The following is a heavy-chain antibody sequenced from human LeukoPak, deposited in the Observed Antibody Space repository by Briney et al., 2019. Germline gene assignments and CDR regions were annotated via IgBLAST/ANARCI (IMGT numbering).Heavy chain of an antibody. CDR1: GYTFTGYY. Sequence: ASVKVSCKASGYTFTGYYMHWVRQAPGQGLEWMGWINPNSGGTNYAQKFQGRVTMTRDTSISTAYMELSRLRSDDTAVYYCARDWGYSYYMDVWGKGTTVTVSS. D-gene: IGHD6-13*01. CDR2: INPNSGGT. CDR3: ARDWGYSYYMDV. V-gene: IGHV1-2*02. J-gene: IGHJ6*03.